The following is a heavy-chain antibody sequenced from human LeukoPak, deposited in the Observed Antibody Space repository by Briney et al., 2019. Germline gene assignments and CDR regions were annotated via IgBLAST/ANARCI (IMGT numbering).Heavy chain of an antibody. J-gene: IGHJ4*02. V-gene: IGHV4-39*01. CDR1: GGSISSSSHY. D-gene: IGHD2-15*01. CDR2: IYYSGST. Sequence: PSETLSLTCIVSGGSISSSSHYWSWIRQPPGKGLEWIGSIYYSGSTYYSPSLKSRVTISVDTSKNQFSLKLRSVTAADTAVYHCARHWAYCSGGTCYSFDDWGQGTLVTVSS. CDR3: ARHWAYCSGGTCYSFDD.